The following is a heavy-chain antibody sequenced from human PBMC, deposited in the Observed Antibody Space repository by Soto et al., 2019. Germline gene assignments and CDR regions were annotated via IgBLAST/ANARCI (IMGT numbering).Heavy chain of an antibody. Sequence: QITLKESGPTLVKPTQTLTLTCTFSGFALSTSGVGVGWIRQPPGKALEWLGLIYWDDDKRYSPSLNSRLTCDSDTSKNEVVLNNPHMDPVDTATYYCADRRRLRDGYWYFYLWGRGTLVTVP. J-gene: IGHJ2*01. CDR3: ADRRRLRDGYWYFYL. CDR1: GFALSTSGVG. D-gene: IGHD5-12*01. V-gene: IGHV2-5*02. CDR2: IYWDDDK.